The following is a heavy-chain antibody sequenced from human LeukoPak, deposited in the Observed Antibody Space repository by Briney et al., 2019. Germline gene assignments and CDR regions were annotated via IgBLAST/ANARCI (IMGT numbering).Heavy chain of an antibody. CDR2: ISGSGGST. CDR3: ASHSSSWYGSVVGNYYMDV. V-gene: IGHV3-23*01. J-gene: IGHJ6*03. Sequence: GGSLRLSCAASGFTFSSYAMSWVRQAPGKGLEWVSAISGSGGSTYYADSVKGRFTISRDNSKNALYLQMNSLRAEDTAVYYCASHSSSWYGSVVGNYYMDVWGKGTTVTVSS. D-gene: IGHD6-13*01. CDR1: GFTFSSYA.